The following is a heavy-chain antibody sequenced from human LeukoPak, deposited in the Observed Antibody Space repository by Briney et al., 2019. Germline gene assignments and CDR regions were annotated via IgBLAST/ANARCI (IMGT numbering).Heavy chain of an antibody. J-gene: IGHJ4*02. CDR1: GCTFDDYT. V-gene: IGHV3-43*01. CDR3: PKDTAGARGTTATYDY. D-gene: IGHD2/OR15-2a*01. CDR2: ISWDGGSS. Sequence: GGSLRLSCAASGCTFDDYTMHWVRQAPGKGLEWFSLISWDGGSSYYADSVKGRFTTSRDKNKKSLYLQMTSLRTEHTALYYCPKDTAGARGTTATYDYWGQGTLVTVSS.